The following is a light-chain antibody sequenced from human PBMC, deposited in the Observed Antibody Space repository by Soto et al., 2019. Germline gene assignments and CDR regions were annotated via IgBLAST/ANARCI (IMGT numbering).Light chain of an antibody. V-gene: IGKV3-20*01. CDR3: RQYGGLPWT. J-gene: IGKJ1*01. CDR2: GAS. Sequence: AHPFLWPREGAXXSCRASQSISSSYLAWYQQNAGHAPRLLIYGASSRATGVRDRFGETRSSTDSTLTVSRLVPGDFAVCYCRQYGGLPWTFGQGTEVDIK. CDR1: QSISSSY.